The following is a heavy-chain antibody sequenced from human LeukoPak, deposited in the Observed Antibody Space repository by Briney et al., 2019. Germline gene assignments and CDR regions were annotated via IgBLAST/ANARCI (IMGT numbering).Heavy chain of an antibody. D-gene: IGHD3-10*01. CDR2: INHSGST. V-gene: IGHV4-34*01. J-gene: IGHJ4*02. CDR3: ARGRYYGSGSYYNV. Sequence: SETLSITCAVYGGSFSGYYWSWIRQPPGKGLEWIGEINHSGSTNYNPSLKSRVTISVDTSKNQFSLKLSSVTAADTAVYYCARGRYYGSGSYYNVWGQGTLVTVSS. CDR1: GGSFSGYY.